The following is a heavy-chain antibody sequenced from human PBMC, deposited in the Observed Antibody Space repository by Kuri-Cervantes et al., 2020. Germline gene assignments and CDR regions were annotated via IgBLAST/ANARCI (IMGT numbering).Heavy chain of an antibody. CDR1: GFTFSTYA. V-gene: IGHV3-23*01. J-gene: IGHJ4*02. D-gene: IGHD1-1*01. Sequence: GGSLRLSCAASGFTFSTYAMDWVRQTPGKGLEWVSAISGDGVSAYSVYADSVKGRFTISRDNSKSTLYLQMNSLRTEDTAIYYCANHHDVPYWGQGALVTVSS. CDR2: ISGDGVSA. CDR3: ANHHDVPY.